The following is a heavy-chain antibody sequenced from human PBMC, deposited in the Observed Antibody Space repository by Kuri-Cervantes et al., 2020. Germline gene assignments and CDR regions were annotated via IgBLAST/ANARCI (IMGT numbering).Heavy chain of an antibody. V-gene: IGHV4-59*12. D-gene: IGHD3-22*01. Sequence: SETLSLTCTVSGASISNYFWTWIRQPPGKGLEWIGYIYYSGSTNYNPSLKSRVTISVDTSKNQFSLKLSSVTAADTAVYYCARRRITMIVVVITSGFDYWGQGTLVTVSS. CDR3: ARRRITMIVVVITSGFDY. J-gene: IGHJ4*02. CDR1: GASISNYF. CDR2: IYYSGST.